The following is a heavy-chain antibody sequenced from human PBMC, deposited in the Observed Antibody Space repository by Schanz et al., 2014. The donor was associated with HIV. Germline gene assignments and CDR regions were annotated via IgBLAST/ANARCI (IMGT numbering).Heavy chain of an antibody. CDR1: GFTFSSSG. J-gene: IGHJ3*02. V-gene: IGHV3-30*19. Sequence: ESGGGVVQPGRSLRLSCTASGFTFSSSGMHWVRQAPGKGLEWVAVISYDGSNKYYADSVKGRFTISRDNSKNTLYLQMNSLRAEDTAVYYCAKEATVVTLAFDIWGQGTMVTVSS. CDR3: AKEATVVTLAFDI. CDR2: ISYDGSNK. D-gene: IGHD4-17*01.